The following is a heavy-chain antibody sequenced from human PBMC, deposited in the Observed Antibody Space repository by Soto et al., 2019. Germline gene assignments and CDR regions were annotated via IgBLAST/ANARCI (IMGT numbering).Heavy chain of an antibody. CDR1: GYSVSSNSAG. D-gene: IGHD1-26*01. CDR3: ARGEQYSGRIFDY. Sequence: SQTLSLTCAMTGYSVSSNSAGLSWVRQSPSRGLEWLGRTYYRSKWYYEYAVSVRGRITINPDTSKNQYSLQLNSVTPEDTAVYFCARGEQYSGRIFDYWGQGTLVTVSS. CDR2: TYYRSKWYY. V-gene: IGHV6-1*01. J-gene: IGHJ4*01.